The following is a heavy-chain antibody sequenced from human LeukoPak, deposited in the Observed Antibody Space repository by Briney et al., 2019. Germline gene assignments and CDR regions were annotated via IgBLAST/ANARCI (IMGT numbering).Heavy chain of an antibody. J-gene: IGHJ4*02. CDR3: ARTFRFPHYFDY. CDR2: IYSGGST. D-gene: IGHD2-21*01. V-gene: IGHV3-66*02. CDR1: GFTVSSNY. Sequence: PGGSLRLSCAASGFTVSSNYMSSVRQAPGKGLEWVSVIYSGGSTYYADSVKGRFTISRDNSKNTLYLQMNSLRAEDTAVYYCARTFRFPHYFDYWGQGTLVTVSS.